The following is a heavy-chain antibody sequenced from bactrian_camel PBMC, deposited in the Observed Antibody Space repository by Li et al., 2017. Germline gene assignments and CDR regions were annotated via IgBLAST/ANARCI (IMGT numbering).Heavy chain of an antibody. J-gene: IGHJ4*01. Sequence: VQLVESGGGSVQAGGSLRLSCAFSGNTRNTHCMAWFRQAPGKEREGVATIDRRYDVPLYANSVKGRFAISKDNAGNTLYLQMNSLKPEDTAMYYCAVRWFPIRSCTYNFGRYETNGWGQGTQVTVS. CDR1: GNTRNTHC. CDR2: IDRRYDVP. CDR3: AVRWFPIRSCTYNFGRYETNG. D-gene: IGHD6*01. V-gene: IGHV3S63*01.